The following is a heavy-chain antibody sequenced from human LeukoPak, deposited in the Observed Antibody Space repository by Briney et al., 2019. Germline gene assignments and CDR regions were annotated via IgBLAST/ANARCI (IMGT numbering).Heavy chain of an antibody. CDR1: GFTFSSYA. Sequence: GGSLRLSCAASGFTFSSYAMSWVRQAPGKGLEWVSAISGSGGSTYYADSVKGRFTISIDNSKNTLYLQMNSLRAEDTAVYYCATPGYSSSWTPFDYWGQGTLVTVSS. CDR2: ISGSGGST. V-gene: IGHV3-23*01. J-gene: IGHJ4*02. CDR3: ATPGYSSSWTPFDY. D-gene: IGHD6-13*01.